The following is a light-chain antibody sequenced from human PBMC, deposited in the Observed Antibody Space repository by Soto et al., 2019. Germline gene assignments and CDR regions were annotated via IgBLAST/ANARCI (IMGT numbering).Light chain of an antibody. CDR1: RSNIGNNY. CDR3: GTWDGSRSAGV. V-gene: IGLV1-51*01. J-gene: IGLJ3*02. Sequence: QSVLTQPPSVSAAPGQKVTLSCSGTRSNIGNNYVSWYQQLPGTAPKLLIYDNNERPSGIPDRFSGSKSGTSATLGIAGLQTGDEADYYCGTWDGSRSAGVFGGGTKRTVL. CDR2: DNN.